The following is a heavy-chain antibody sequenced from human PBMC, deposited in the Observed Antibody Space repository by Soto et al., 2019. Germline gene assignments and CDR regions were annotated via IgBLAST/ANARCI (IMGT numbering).Heavy chain of an antibody. Sequence: VHLEHWGAGLLNPSETLSLPCAVYGGSLSGYYWSWVRQSPGKGLEWIGEINHSGTANYNPSLKTRVTISAGASKHQLSLRLTSVSAADSVIYYCASYHILDVGPGSRHSMDVWSRGTPLSVPS. CDR2: INHSGTA. CDR3: ASYHILDVGPGSRHSMDV. D-gene: IGHD2-21*01. J-gene: IGHJ6*03. CDR1: GGSLSGYY. V-gene: IGHV4-34*02.